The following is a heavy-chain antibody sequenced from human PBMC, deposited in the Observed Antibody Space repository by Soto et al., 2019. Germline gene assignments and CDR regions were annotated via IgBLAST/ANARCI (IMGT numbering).Heavy chain of an antibody. CDR1: GGSFSGYY. CDR3: ASLRGTRYFDWLLRPRTYYFDY. D-gene: IGHD3-9*01. V-gene: IGHV4-34*01. J-gene: IGHJ4*02. Sequence: SETLSLTCAVYGGSFSGYYWSWIRQPPGKGLEWIGEINHSGSTNYNPSLKSRVTISVDTSKNQFSLKLSSVTAADTAVYYCASLRGTRYFDWLLRPRTYYFDYWGQGTLVTVSS. CDR2: INHSGST.